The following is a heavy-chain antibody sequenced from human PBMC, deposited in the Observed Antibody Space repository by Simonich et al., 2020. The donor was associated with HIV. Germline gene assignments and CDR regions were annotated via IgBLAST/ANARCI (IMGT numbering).Heavy chain of an antibody. CDR2: IYYSGST. CDR1: GGSISSSSYY. CDR3: ARLTGTTPGGVDY. Sequence: QLQLQESGPGLVKPSETLSLTCTVSGGSISSSSYYWGWIRQPPGKGLEWIGSIYYSGSTYYNPSLKRRVTISVDTSKNQFSLKLSSVTAADTAVYYCARLTGTTPGGVDYWGQGTLVTVSS. D-gene: IGHD1-20*01. V-gene: IGHV4-39*01. J-gene: IGHJ4*02.